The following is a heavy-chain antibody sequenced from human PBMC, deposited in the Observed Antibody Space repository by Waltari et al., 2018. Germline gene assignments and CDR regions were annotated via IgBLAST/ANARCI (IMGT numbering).Heavy chain of an antibody. CDR2: ITGGDFNS. D-gene: IGHD1-26*01. J-gene: IGHJ4*02. CDR3: ATLGN. CDR1: GFPITTYA. Sequence: EVQLLESGGGLVQPGGSLRLSCAASGFPITTYAMTWVRQAPGKGLEWVSTITGGDFNSYYADSVRGRFAISRDNSNNRVFLQMNGLRAEDTAMYYCATLGNLGQGTLVTVSS. V-gene: IGHV3-23*01.